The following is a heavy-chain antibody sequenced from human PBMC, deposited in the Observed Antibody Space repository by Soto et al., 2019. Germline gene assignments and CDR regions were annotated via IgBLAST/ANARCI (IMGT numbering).Heavy chain of an antibody. D-gene: IGHD3-22*01. CDR1: GGTFSSYA. CDR3: ARSNYYDSSGYLVTWFDP. J-gene: IGHJ5*02. V-gene: IGHV1-69*01. CDR2: IIPIFGTA. Sequence: QVRLVQSGAEVKKPGSSVKVSCKASGGTFSSYAISWVRQAPGQGLEWMGGIIPIFGTANYAQKFQGRVTITADESTSTAYMELSSLRSEDTAVYYCARSNYYDSSGYLVTWFDPWGQGTLVTVSS.